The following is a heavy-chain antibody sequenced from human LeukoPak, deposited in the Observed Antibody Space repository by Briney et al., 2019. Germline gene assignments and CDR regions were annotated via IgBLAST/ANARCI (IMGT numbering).Heavy chain of an antibody. CDR1: GFTFSMYA. Sequence: GGSLRLSCAASGFTFSMYAMHWVRRAPGKGLEYVSAISSDGGSTYYANSVKGRFTISRDNSKNTLYLQMGSLRAEDMAVYYCVNYGMDVWGQGTTVTVSS. CDR3: VNYGMDV. CDR2: ISSDGGST. V-gene: IGHV3-64*01. J-gene: IGHJ6*02.